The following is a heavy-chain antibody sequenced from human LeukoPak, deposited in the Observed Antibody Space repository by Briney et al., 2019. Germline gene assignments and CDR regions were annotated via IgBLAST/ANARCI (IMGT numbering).Heavy chain of an antibody. J-gene: IGHJ4*02. CDR3: ARSPRIAAGEDY. CDR1: GFTFSDAW. Sequence: GGSLRLSCAASGFTFSDAWMNWVRQAPGKGLEWVGRIKSKTDGGTIDYAAPVKGRFTIPRDDSKNTLYLQMNSLKTEDTAVYYCARSPRIAAGEDYWGQGTLVTVSS. CDR2: IKSKTDGGTI. D-gene: IGHD6-13*01. V-gene: IGHV3-15*01.